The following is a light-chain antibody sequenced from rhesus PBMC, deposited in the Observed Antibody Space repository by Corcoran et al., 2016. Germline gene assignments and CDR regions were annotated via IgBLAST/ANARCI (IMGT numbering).Light chain of an antibody. CDR3: YQRSSGWT. Sequence: QVILTQSPATLSLSPGERATLSCRASQSVSSYLAWYQQKPGQAPRLRISGASTRATGIPDRLSGSGAGTDFTLTISSLGPEDGGVYYCYQRSSGWTFGQGPKVEIK. CDR2: GAS. J-gene: IGKJ1*01. V-gene: IGKV3-10*01. CDR1: QSVSSY.